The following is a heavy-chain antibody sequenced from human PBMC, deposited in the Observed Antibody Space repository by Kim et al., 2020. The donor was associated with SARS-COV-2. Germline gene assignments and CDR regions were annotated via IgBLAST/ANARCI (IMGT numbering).Heavy chain of an antibody. D-gene: IGHD6-13*01. CDR3: AIDSSSWQLDAFDI. J-gene: IGHJ3*02. V-gene: IGHV4-34*01. Sequence: NPSLKSRVTISVDTSKNQFSLKLSSVTAADTAVYYCAIDSSSWQLDAFDIWGQGTMVTVSS.